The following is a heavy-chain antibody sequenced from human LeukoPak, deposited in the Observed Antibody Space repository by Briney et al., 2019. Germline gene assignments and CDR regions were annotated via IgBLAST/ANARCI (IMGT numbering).Heavy chain of an antibody. D-gene: IGHD6-19*01. V-gene: IGHV3-33*01. CDR3: AGSASSGWSGSFDP. CDR2: IWYDGSNK. Sequence: GGSLRLSCAASGFTFSSYGMHWVRQAPGKGLEWVAVIWYDGSNKYYADSVKGRFTISRDNSKNTLYLQMNSLRAEDTAVYYCAGSASSGWSGSFDPWGQGTLVTVSS. CDR1: GFTFSSYG. J-gene: IGHJ5*02.